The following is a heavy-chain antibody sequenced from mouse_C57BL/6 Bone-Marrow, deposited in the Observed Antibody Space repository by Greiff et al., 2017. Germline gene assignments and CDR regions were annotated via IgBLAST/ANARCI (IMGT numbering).Heavy chain of an antibody. D-gene: IGHD1-2*01. J-gene: IGHJ4*01. CDR2: IDSSDGYT. Sequence: QVQLQQPGAELVMPGASVKLSCKASGYTFTSYWMHWVKQRPAQGLEWIGEIDSSDGYTNYNQKFKGKSTLTVDKSSSTTYMQLSSLTSEDSAVYYWARGYCISCSYYCAMAKWGQGTSVSVSS. CDR3: ARGYCISCSYYCAMAK. CDR1: GYTFTSYW. V-gene: IGHV1-69*01.